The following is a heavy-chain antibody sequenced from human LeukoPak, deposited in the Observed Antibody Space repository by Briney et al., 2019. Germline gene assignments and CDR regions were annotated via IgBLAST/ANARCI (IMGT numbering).Heavy chain of an antibody. CDR3: AKAVGAIDAFDI. CDR2: ISGSGGST. J-gene: IGHJ3*02. CDR1: GFTFSSYA. V-gene: IGHV3-23*01. D-gene: IGHD1-26*01. Sequence: GGSMRLSCAASGFTFSSYAMSWVRQAPGKGLEWVSAISGSGGSTYYADSVKGRFTISRDNSKNTLYLQMNSLRAEDTAVYYCAKAVGAIDAFDIWGQGTMVTVSS.